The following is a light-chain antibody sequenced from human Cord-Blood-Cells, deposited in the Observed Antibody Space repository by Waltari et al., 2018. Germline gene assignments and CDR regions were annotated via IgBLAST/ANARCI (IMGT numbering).Light chain of an antibody. CDR3: SSYAGSNNFV. Sequence: QSALPQPPSASGSPGPSVTTFCTGTSSDVGGHHYVSCYQQHPCKAPKLMIYEFSKRPSGVPDRFSGSKSGNTASLTVSGLQAEDEADYYCSSYAGSNNFVFGTGTKVTVL. V-gene: IGLV2-8*01. CDR2: EFS. CDR1: SSDVGGHHY. J-gene: IGLJ1*01.